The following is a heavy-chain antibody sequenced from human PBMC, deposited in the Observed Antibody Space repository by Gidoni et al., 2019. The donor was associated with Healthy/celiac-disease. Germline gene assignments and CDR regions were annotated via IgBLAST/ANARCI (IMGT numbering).Heavy chain of an antibody. CDR2: ISGSGGST. Sequence: EVQLLESGGGLVQPGGSMRLSCAASGFTFSGYAMSWVRQAPGKGLEWVSAISGSGGSTYYAYSVKGRFTISRDNSKNTLYLQMNSLRAEDTAVYYCAKDVAGMTTVTPCAFDIWGQGTMVTVSS. J-gene: IGHJ3*02. V-gene: IGHV3-23*01. CDR3: AKDVAGMTTVTPCAFDI. CDR1: GFTFSGYA. D-gene: IGHD4-17*01.